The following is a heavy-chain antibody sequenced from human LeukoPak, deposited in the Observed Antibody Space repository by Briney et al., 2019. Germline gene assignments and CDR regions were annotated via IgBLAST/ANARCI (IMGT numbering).Heavy chain of an antibody. V-gene: IGHV3-23*01. J-gene: IGHJ4*02. CDR1: GFTFSSYA. CDR3: AKDVGGVQDYYYDSSGYG. D-gene: IGHD3-22*01. Sequence: GGSLRLSCAASGFTFSSYAMSWVRQAPGKGLEWVSAISGSGGSTYYADSAKGRFTISRGNSKNTLYLQMNSLRAEDTAVYYCAKDVGGVQDYYYDSSGYGWGQGTLVTVSS. CDR2: ISGSGGST.